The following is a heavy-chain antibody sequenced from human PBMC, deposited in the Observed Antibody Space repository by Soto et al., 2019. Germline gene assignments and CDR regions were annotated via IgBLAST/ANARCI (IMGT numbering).Heavy chain of an antibody. CDR2: IYYSGST. J-gene: IGHJ4*02. V-gene: IGHV4-39*01. CDR1: GGSISSSSYY. D-gene: IGHD2-21*01. Sequence: QLQLQESGPGLVKPSETLSLTCTVSGGSISSSSYYWGWIRQPPGKGLEWIGSIYYSGSTYYNPSLMTRIPLTADTSKTQFSLKLRSVTAADTAVYYCARHTPAIAISDHWGQGTLVTVSS. CDR3: ARHTPAIAISDH.